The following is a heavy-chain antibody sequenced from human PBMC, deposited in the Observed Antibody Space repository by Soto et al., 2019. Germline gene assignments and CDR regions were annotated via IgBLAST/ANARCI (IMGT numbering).Heavy chain of an antibody. V-gene: IGHV3-66*03. J-gene: IGHJ3*02. Sequence: EVQLVESGGGLIQPGGSLRLSCAASGISVSSNYMTWVRQAPGKGLECVSVSYSGGNTYYADSVKGRFTISRDNFKNTVYLQMNSLRGEDTAVYYCSREDRGPDAFDIWGQGATVTVSS. CDR2: SYSGGNT. D-gene: IGHD3-16*02. CDR1: GISVSSNY. CDR3: SREDRGPDAFDI.